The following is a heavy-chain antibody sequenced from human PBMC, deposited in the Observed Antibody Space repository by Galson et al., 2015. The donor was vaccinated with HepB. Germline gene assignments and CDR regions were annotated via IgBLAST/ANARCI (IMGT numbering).Heavy chain of an antibody. J-gene: IGHJ5*02. D-gene: IGHD6-13*01. V-gene: IGHV1-69*13. CDR1: GGTFSSYG. CDR3: VRDNMGRIAAAVPNWFDP. CDR2: NIPTFGIA. Sequence: SVKVSCKASGGTFSSYGISWVRQAPGQGLEWMGGNIPTFGIANYAQKFQGRVTITADESTSTAYMELSSLRSEDTAVYYCVRDNMGRIAAAVPNWFDPWGQGTLVTVSS.